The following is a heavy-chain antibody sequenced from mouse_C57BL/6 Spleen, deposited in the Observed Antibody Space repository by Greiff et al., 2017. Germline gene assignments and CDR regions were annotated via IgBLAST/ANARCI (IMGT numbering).Heavy chain of an antibody. CDR3: AREVHYYGSSYRYFDV. Sequence: VQLQQSGAELARPGASVKLSCKASGYTFTSYGISWVKQRTGQGLEWIGEIYPRSGNTYYNEKIKGKATLTADNSSSTAYMELRILTSEDSAVYYCAREVHYYGSSYRYFDVWGTGTTVTVSS. CDR1: GYTFTSYG. D-gene: IGHD1-1*01. CDR2: IYPRSGNT. J-gene: IGHJ1*03. V-gene: IGHV1-81*01.